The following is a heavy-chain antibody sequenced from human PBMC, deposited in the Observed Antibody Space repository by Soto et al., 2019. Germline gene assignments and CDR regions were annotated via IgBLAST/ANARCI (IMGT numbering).Heavy chain of an antibody. CDR1: GGSISSYY. CDR3: ARHLGAAADSFDP. J-gene: IGHJ5*02. Sequence: SETLSLTCTVSGGSISSYYWSWIWQPPGKGLEWIGYIYYSGSTNYNPSLKSRVTISVDTSKNQFSLKLSSVTAADTAVYYCARHLGAAADSFDPWGQGTLVTVSS. V-gene: IGHV4-59*08. CDR2: IYYSGST. D-gene: IGHD6-13*01.